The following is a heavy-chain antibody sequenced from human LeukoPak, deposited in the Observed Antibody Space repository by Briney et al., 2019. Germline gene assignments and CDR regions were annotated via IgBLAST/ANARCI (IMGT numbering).Heavy chain of an antibody. CDR3: AKDGDSSSWPLTHYYYYGMDV. CDR1: GSTFSSYW. CDR2: INSDGSST. Sequence: GGSLRLSCAASGSTFSSYWMHWVRQAPGKGLVWVSRINSDGSSTSYADSVKGRFTISRDNSKNTLYLQMNSLRAEDTAVYYCAKDGDSSSWPLTHYYYYGMDVWGQGTTVTVSS. J-gene: IGHJ6*02. V-gene: IGHV3-74*01. D-gene: IGHD6-13*01.